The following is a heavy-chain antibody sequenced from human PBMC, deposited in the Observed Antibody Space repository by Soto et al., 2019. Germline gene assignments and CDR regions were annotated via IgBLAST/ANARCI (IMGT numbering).Heavy chain of an antibody. CDR2: INAGNGNT. V-gene: IGHV1-3*01. CDR1: GYTFTSYA. D-gene: IGHD6-19*01. J-gene: IGHJ5*02. CDR3: ARGVAGPLHWFDP. Sequence: QVQLVQSGAEVKKPGASVKVSCKASGYTFTSYAMHWVRQAPGQRLEWMGWINAGNGNTKYSQKLQGRVTITRDTPASTAYMEMSSLRSEDTAVYYCARGVAGPLHWFDPWGQGTLVTVSS.